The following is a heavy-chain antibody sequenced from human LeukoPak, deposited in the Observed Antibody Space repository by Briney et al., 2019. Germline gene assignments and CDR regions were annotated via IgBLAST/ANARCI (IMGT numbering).Heavy chain of an antibody. CDR2: ISSSSTR. D-gene: IGHD3-16*01. CDR3: ARDLGGSPDHDAFDI. CDR1: GFSFSSYW. J-gene: IGHJ3*02. Sequence: PGGSLRLSCAASGFSFSSYWMNWVRQAPGKGLEWVSYISSSSTRYYADSVKGRFTISRDNAKNSLYLQMNSLRAADTAVYYCARDLGGSPDHDAFDIWGQGTLVTISS. V-gene: IGHV3-48*01.